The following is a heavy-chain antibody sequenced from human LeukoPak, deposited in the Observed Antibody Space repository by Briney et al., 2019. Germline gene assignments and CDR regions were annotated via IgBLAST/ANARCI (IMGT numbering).Heavy chain of an antibody. CDR1: GFTFSDYY. CDR2: ISSSSSYT. V-gene: IGHV3-11*03. CDR3: ARLFSHGCGDY. J-gene: IGHJ4*02. D-gene: IGHD1-26*01. Sequence: PGGSLRLSCAASGFTFSDYYMSWIRQAPGKGLEWVSYISSSSSYTNYADSVKGRFTISRDNAKNSLYLQMNSLRAEDTAVYYCARLFSHGCGDYWGQGTLVTVSS.